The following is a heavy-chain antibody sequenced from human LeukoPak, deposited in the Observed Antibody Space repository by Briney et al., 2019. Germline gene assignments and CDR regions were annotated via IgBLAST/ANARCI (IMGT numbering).Heavy chain of an antibody. V-gene: IGHV4-61*02. Sequence: PSETLSLTCTVSGGSISSGSYYWSWIRQPAGKGLEWIGRIYTSGCTNYNPSLKSRVTISVDTSKNQFSLKLSSVTAADTAVYYCARLTYVPAAIVDYWGQGTLVTVSS. J-gene: IGHJ4*02. CDR3: ARLTYVPAAIVDY. D-gene: IGHD2-2*01. CDR2: IYTSGCT. CDR1: GGSISSGSYY.